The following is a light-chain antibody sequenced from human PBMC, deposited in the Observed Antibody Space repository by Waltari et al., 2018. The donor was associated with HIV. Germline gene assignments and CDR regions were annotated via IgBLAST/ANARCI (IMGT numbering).Light chain of an antibody. CDR2: WAS. CDR1: QSVLYSSNNKNY. V-gene: IGKV4-1*01. Sequence: DIVMTQSPDSLAVSLGERATINFKYSQSVLYSSNNKNYLAWYQQKPGQPPKLLIYWASTRESGVPDRFSGSGSGTDFTLTISSLQAEDVAVYYCQQYYSTPPYTFGQGTKLEIK. J-gene: IGKJ2*01. CDR3: QQYYSTPPYT.